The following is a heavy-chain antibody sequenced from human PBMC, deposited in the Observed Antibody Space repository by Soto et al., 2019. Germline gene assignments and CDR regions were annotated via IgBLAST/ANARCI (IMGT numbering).Heavy chain of an antibody. D-gene: IGHD3-3*01. CDR1: GFTFSSYI. V-gene: IGHV3-23*01. J-gene: IGHJ6*02. CDR3: AKQNTSFRVFIPLYYFGIDV. Sequence: LRLSCAASGFTFSSYIMNWVRQAPGKGLEWVSAISGSGGSTYYADSVKGRFTISRDNSKNTLYLQMNSLTAEDTAIYYCAKQNTSFRVFIPLYYFGIDVWGQGTTVTVSS. CDR2: ISGSGGST.